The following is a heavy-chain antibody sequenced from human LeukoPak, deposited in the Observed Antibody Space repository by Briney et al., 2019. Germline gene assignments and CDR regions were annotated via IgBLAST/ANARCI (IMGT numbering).Heavy chain of an antibody. D-gene: IGHD2-2*01. J-gene: IGHJ5*02. CDR3: ARVRYQGFDP. Sequence: SETLSLTCAVSGGSISRYYWSWIRQPAGRGLEWIGHIYTSGSTNYNPSLRSRVTMSIDMSENQFSLRLNSVTAADTAIHYCARVRYQGFDPWGQGTLVTVSS. CDR2: IYTSGST. V-gene: IGHV4-4*07. CDR1: GGSISRYY.